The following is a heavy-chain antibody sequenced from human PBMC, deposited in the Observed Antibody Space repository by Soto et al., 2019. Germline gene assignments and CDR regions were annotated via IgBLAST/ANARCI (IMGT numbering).Heavy chain of an antibody. CDR3: ARTYPPGWFDP. CDR1: GVSISSYY. V-gene: IGHV4-59*01. J-gene: IGHJ5*02. D-gene: IGHD3-10*01. CDR2: IYYSGST. Sequence: PSETLSLTCTVSGVSISSYYWSWIRQPPGKGLEWIGYIYYSGSTNYNPSLKSRVTISVDTSKNQFSLKLSSVTAADTAVYYCARTYPPGWFDPWGQGTLVTVSS.